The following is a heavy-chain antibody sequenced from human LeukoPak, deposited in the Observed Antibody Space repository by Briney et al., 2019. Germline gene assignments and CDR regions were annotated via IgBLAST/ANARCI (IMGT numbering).Heavy chain of an antibody. CDR2: IYYSGST. CDR3: ASGTQDFDY. CDR1: GGSISSYY. V-gene: IGHV4-59*08. J-gene: IGHJ4*02. D-gene: IGHD1-26*01. Sequence: SETLSLTCTVSGGSISSYYWSWIRQPPGKGLEWIGYIYYSGSTNYNPSLKSRVTISVDTSKNQFSLKLSSVTAADMAVYYCASGTQDFDYWGQGTLVTVSS.